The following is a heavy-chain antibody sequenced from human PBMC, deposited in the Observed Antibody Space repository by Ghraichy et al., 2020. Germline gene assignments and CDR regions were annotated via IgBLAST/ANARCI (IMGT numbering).Heavy chain of an antibody. CDR3: ARDVPLGSVMAPFDY. CDR1: GFTFNTYT. Sequence: GGSLRLSCAASGFTFNTYTMNWVRQAPGKGLEWVSSISSSSTYIHYADSVKGRFTISRDNTKNSLYLQLNSLRAEDTAVYFCARDVPLGSVMAPFDYWGQGTLGTVSS. V-gene: IGHV3-21*01. J-gene: IGHJ4*02. CDR2: ISSSSTYI. D-gene: IGHD3-16*01.